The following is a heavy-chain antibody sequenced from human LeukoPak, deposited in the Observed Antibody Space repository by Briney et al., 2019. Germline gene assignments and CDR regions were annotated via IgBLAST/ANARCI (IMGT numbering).Heavy chain of an antibody. CDR1: GLTFSSYW. Sequence: GGSLRLSCAASGLTFSSYWMSWDRQAPGKGLEWVANIKKDGSEKYYVDSVKGRFTISRDNAKNSLYLQMNSLRADDTAVYHCARQETSSYNGAFDIWGQGTMVTVSS. V-gene: IGHV3-7*01. J-gene: IGHJ3*02. D-gene: IGHD1-26*01. CDR2: IKKDGSEK. CDR3: ARQETSSYNGAFDI.